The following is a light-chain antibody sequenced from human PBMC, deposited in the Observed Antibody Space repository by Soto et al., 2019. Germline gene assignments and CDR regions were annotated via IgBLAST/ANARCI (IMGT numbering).Light chain of an antibody. J-gene: IGKJ1*01. CDR3: QQYGSSPWT. V-gene: IGKV3-20*01. CDR1: QSVSSNY. CDR2: GAS. Sequence: EIVLTQSPGTLSLSPGERATLSCRASQSVSSNYLAWYQQKPGQAPRPLIYGASSRATGMPDRFSGSGAGTAFTLTISRPESEDFAVYYCQQYGSSPWTFGQGTKVEIK.